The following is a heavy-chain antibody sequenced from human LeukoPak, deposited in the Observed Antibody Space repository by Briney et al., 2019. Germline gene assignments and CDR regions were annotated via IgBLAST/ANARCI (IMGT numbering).Heavy chain of an antibody. D-gene: IGHD3-22*01. V-gene: IGHV4-59*12. J-gene: IGHJ3*02. CDR3: ARVPIPDYYVSRGYSSDAFDI. CDR2: IYNSGST. CDR1: GGSISSYY. Sequence: SETLSLTCTVSGGSISSYYWSWIRQPPGKGLEWIGYIYNSGSTNYNPSLKSRVTISVDKSKNQFSLKLSSVTAADTAVYYCARVPIPDYYVSRGYSSDAFDIWGQGTMVTVSS.